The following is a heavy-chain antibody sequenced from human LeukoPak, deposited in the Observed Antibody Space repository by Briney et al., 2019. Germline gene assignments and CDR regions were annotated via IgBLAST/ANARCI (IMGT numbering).Heavy chain of an antibody. Sequence: SETLSLTCAVYGGSFSGYYWSWIRQPPGKGLEWIGEINHSGSTNYNPSLKSRVTISVDTSKNQFSLKLSSVTAADTAVYYCARADYGDYVRWDYWGQGTLVTVSS. CDR2: INHSGST. CDR1: GGSFSGYY. J-gene: IGHJ4*02. V-gene: IGHV4-34*01. CDR3: ARADYGDYVRWDY. D-gene: IGHD4-17*01.